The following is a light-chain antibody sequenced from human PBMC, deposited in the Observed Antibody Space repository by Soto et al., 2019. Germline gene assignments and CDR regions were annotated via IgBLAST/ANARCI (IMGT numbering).Light chain of an antibody. CDR3: QQYNSYSRT. CDR2: DSS. Sequence: DIQMTQSPSTLSASVGDRVTITCRASQNIGRWLAWYQQKPGKAPKVLIYDSSNLESGVPSRFSGSGSGTDFTLTISSLQPDDVATYYSQQYNSYSRTFGQGTKREIK. V-gene: IGKV1-5*01. CDR1: QNIGRW. J-gene: IGKJ2*01.